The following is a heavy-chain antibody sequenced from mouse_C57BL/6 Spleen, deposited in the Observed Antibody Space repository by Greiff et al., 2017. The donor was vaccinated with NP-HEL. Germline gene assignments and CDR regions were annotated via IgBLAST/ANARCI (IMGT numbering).Heavy chain of an antibody. CDR3: ARTATTGYYFDY. Sequence: QVQLQQPGAELVRPGTSVKLSCKASGYTFTSYWMHWVKQRPGQGLEWIGVIDPSDSYTNYNQKFKGKATLTVDTSSSTAYMQLSSLTSEDSAVYYCARTATTGYYFDYWGQGTTLTVSS. CDR1: GYTFTSYW. D-gene: IGHD1-2*01. V-gene: IGHV1-59*01. J-gene: IGHJ2*01. CDR2: IDPSDSYT.